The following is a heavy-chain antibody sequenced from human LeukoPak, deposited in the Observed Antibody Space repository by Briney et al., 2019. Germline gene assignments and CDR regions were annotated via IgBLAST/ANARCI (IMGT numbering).Heavy chain of an antibody. V-gene: IGHV4-59*08. D-gene: IGHD1-26*01. CDR2: IYYSGST. CDR1: GGAMSSYY. J-gene: IGHJ3*02. Sequence: PSETLSLTCSVSGGAMSSYYWSWIRQPPGKGLEWIGYIYYSGSTNYNPSLKSRLTISVDTSKNQFSLKLSSVTAADTAVYYCARHGRYRTNAYDIWGQRTMVTVSS. CDR3: ARHGRYRTNAYDI.